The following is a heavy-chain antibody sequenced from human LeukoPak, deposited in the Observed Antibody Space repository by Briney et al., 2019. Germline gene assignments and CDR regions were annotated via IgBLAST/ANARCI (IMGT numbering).Heavy chain of an antibody. V-gene: IGHV3-74*01. Sequence: GGALRLSCAASGDYFIHWVRQAPGQGLVWVSHINSDGSWTSYADSVKGRFTISKDNAKNTVYLQMNSLRAEDTAVYYCVSFYETYWGRGTLVTVSS. CDR2: INSDGSWT. CDR3: VSFYETY. J-gene: IGHJ4*02. D-gene: IGHD2/OR15-2a*01. CDR1: GDYF.